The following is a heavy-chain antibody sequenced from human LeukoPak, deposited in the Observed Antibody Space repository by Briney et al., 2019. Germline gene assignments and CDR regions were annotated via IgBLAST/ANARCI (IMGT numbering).Heavy chain of an antibody. CDR3: ARGPLGFGAFPFDY. V-gene: IGHV4-59*01. Sequence: PSETLSLTCTVSGGSISSYYWSWIRQPPGKGLEWIGYTYYSGSTNYNPSLKSRVTISVDTSKNQFSLKLSSVTAADTAVYYCARGPLGFGAFPFDYWGQGTLVTVSS. J-gene: IGHJ4*02. CDR1: GGSISSYY. D-gene: IGHD3-10*01. CDR2: TYYSGST.